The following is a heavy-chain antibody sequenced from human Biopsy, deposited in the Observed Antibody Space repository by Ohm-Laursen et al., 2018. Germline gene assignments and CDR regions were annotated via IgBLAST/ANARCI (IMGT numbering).Heavy chain of an antibody. D-gene: IGHD2/OR15-2a*01. CDR2: INHRGFT. CDR3: AKNLAVSSYALDI. J-gene: IGHJ3*02. Sequence: SDTLSLTCVVYGGSLSGYYWNWIRQSPGQGLEWTGEINHRGFTSNNPSLKSRVTISVDTSKNQFSLKLGSVTAADTAVYYCAKNLAVSSYALDIWGQGTMVTVSS. CDR1: GGSLSGYY. V-gene: IGHV4-34*01.